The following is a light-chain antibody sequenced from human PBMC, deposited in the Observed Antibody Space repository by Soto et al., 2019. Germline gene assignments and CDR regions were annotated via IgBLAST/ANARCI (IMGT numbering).Light chain of an antibody. J-gene: IGKJ4*01. CDR1: HSVDSSY. V-gene: IGKV3-20*01. Sequence: VLTQSPGALSLSPGERATLSCRASHSVDSSYFAWYQQRPGQAPRLLIYDTSSRATGIPDRFSGSGSGTAFTLTVSRLETEDFAVYFCQQYGSYPHTFGGGTKVEIK. CDR2: DTS. CDR3: QQYGSYPHT.